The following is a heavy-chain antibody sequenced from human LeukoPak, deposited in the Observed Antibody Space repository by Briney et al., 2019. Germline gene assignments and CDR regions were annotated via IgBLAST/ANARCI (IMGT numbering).Heavy chain of an antibody. CDR2: IYYDGSNR. CDR1: GFTFRSYG. Sequence: GGSLRFSCAASGFTFRSYGMHWIRQAPGKGLEWVAVIYYDGSNRYYADSVKGRFTISRDNSNNTPYLQMNSLRAEDTAVYYCASLGGYSYGPYNWFDPWGQGTLVTVSS. V-gene: IGHV3-33*01. CDR3: ASLGGYSYGPYNWFDP. J-gene: IGHJ5*02. D-gene: IGHD5-18*01.